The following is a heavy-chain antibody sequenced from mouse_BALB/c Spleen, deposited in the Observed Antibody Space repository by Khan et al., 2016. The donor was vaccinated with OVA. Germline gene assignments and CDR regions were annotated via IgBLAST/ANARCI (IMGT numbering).Heavy chain of an antibody. CDR1: GYSITSDYA. Sequence: VQLQESGPGLVKPSQSLSLTCTVTGYSITSDYAWNWIRQFPGNKLELMGFISYSGNTNYNPSLKSRISITRDTSKNQFFLQLNSVTTEDTATYYCARVYGGDFDYWGQGTTLTVSS. J-gene: IGHJ2*01. V-gene: IGHV3-2*02. D-gene: IGHD1-1*01. CDR3: ARVYGGDFDY. CDR2: ISYSGNT.